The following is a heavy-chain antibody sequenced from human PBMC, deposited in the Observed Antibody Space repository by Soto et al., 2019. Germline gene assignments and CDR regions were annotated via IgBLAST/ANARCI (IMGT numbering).Heavy chain of an antibody. Sequence: GGSLRLSCTASGFTVSSDYMSWVRQAPGKGLEWVSVISGSGSGTYYADSVKGRFTISRDNSKNTLFLQMNSLRAEDTAVYYCAKDMIGYHRPVDVWGQGTTVTVSS. CDR1: GFTVSSDY. D-gene: IGHD3-9*01. V-gene: IGHV3-23*01. J-gene: IGHJ6*02. CDR2: ISGSGSGT. CDR3: AKDMIGYHRPVDV.